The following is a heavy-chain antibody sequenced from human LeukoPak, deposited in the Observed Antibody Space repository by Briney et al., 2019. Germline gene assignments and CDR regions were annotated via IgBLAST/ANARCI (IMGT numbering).Heavy chain of an antibody. V-gene: IGHV1-46*01. CDR1: GYTFTSNG. CDR2: INPSGGST. J-gene: IGHJ5*02. Sequence: ASVKVSCKASGYTFTSNGISWVRQAPGQGLEWMGIINPSGGSTSYAQKFQGRVTMTRDMSTSTVYMELSSLRSEDTAVYYCARARVGEGGFDPWGQGTLVTVSS. CDR3: ARARVGEGGFDP. D-gene: IGHD4-17*01.